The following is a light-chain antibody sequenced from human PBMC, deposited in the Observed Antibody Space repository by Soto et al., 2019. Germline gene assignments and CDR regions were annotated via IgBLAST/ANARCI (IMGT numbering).Light chain of an antibody. Sequence: DIQMTQSPPTLSASVGDRVIITCRASESISSWLAWYQQKPGKAPKLLIYKASTLESGVPSRFSGSGSGTDFTLTISRLEPEDFVVFYCYQYGSTPPTFGQGTKVDIK. CDR1: ESISSW. J-gene: IGKJ1*01. V-gene: IGKV1-5*03. CDR2: KAS. CDR3: YQYGSTPPT.